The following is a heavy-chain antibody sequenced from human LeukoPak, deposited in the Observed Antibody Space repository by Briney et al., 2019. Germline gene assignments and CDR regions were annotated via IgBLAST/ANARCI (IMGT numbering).Heavy chain of an antibody. D-gene: IGHD2-15*01. Sequence: PSETLSLTCAVSGGSISSGGYSWSWIRQPPGKGLEWIGYIYHSGSTYYNPSLKSRVTISVDRSKNQFSLKLSSVTAADTAVYYCARNLGDSALFDYWGQGTLVTVSS. CDR2: IYHSGST. CDR3: ARNLGDSALFDY. V-gene: IGHV4-30-2*01. J-gene: IGHJ4*02. CDR1: GGSISSGGYS.